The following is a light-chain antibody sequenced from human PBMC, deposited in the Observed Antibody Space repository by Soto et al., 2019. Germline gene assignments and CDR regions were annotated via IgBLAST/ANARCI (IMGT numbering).Light chain of an antibody. Sequence: QSALTQPASVSGSPGQSITISCTGTSSDFGSYNLVSWYQQHPGEAPKLMIYGGTKRPSGVSNRFSGSKSGNTASLTIFGFQAEDEADYYCCSYAGITTYYVFGTGTKVTVL. CDR3: CSYAGITTYYV. CDR1: SSDFGSYNL. CDR2: GGT. J-gene: IGLJ1*01. V-gene: IGLV2-23*01.